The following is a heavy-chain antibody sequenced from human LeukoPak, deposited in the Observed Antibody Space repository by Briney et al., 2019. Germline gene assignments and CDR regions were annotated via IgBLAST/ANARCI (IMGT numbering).Heavy chain of an antibody. CDR2: IYYSGST. Sequence: SETLSLTCTVSGGSISSSSYYWGWIRQPPGKGLEWIGSIYYSGSTYYNPSLKSRVTISVDTSKNQFSLKLSSVTAADTAVYHCARHPEAFDIWGQGTMVTVSS. J-gene: IGHJ3*02. CDR3: ARHPEAFDI. CDR1: GGSISSSSYY. V-gene: IGHV4-39*07. D-gene: IGHD1-14*01.